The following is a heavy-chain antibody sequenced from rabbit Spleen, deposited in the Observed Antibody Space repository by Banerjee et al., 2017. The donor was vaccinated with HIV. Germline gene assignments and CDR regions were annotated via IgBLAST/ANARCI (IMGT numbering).Heavy chain of an antibody. CDR1: GFSFSSGYW. J-gene: IGHJ4*01. CDR2: IYAGDSGST. CDR3: ARDLTSVIGWNFNL. Sequence: QEQLVESGGGLVQPEGSLTLTCTASGFSFSSGYWICWVRQAPGKGLEWIACIYAGDSGSTYYASWAKGRFTISKTSSTTVTLQMTSLTAADTATYFCARDLTSVIGWNFNLWGPGTLVTVS. D-gene: IGHD1-1*01. V-gene: IGHV1S45*01.